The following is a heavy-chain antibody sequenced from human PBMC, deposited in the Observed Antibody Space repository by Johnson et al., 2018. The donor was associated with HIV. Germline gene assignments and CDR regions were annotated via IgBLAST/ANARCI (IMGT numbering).Heavy chain of an antibody. CDR1: GFPFSSHH. J-gene: IGHJ3*01. CDR3: TRGSFTDDAFDV. V-gene: IGHV3-66*02. D-gene: IGHD1-26*01. CDR2: IYSGGST. Sequence: QLVESGGGVVQPGRSLRLSCAASGFPFSSHHMHWVRQAPGKGLEWVSVIYSGGSTYYADSVTGRFTISRDTSKNMLYLQMNSLRPEDTAVYYCTRGSFTDDAFDVWGLGTMVTVSS.